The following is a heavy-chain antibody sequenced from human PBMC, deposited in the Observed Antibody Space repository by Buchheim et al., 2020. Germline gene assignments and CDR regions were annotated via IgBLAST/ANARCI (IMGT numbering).Heavy chain of an antibody. J-gene: IGHJ4*02. V-gene: IGHV5-51*03. CDR2: IYAGDSVT. CDR1: GFGFSNSY. D-gene: IGHD3-10*01. Sequence: EVQLVQSGAQVKKPGDSLNVSCQASGFGFSNSYIAWVRQIPGKGLEWMGIIYAGDSVTRISPSFQGRVTISADTSTNPDYLQWNTLQTSDTAMYYCARQSFGSGSYYKADYWGQGTL. CDR3: ARQSFGSGSYYKADY.